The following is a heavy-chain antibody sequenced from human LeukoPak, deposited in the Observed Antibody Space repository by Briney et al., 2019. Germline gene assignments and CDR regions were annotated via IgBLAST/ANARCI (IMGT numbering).Heavy chain of an antibody. CDR1: GGSFSGYY. J-gene: IGHJ4*02. D-gene: IGHD2-21*02. CDR3: ARGLSAIVH. V-gene: IGHV4-34*01. CDR2: INHSGST. Sequence: SETLSLTCAVYGGSFSGYYWSWIRQPPGKGLEWIGEINHSGSTNYNPSLKSRVTISVDTSKNQFSLKLSSVTAADTAVYYRARGLSAIVHWGQGTLVTVSS.